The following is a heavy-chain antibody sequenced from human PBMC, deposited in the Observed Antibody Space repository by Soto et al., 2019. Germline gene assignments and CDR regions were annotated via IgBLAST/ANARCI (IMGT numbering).Heavy chain of an antibody. J-gene: IGHJ5*02. CDR2: IVPILDKT. CDR3: ARAVSIQVPAPLGS. V-gene: IGHV1-69*08. D-gene: IGHD2-2*01. Sequence: QVQLVQSGAEVKKPGSSVKVPCKVSGGTFSSYTITWVRQAPGQGLEWMGRIVPILDKTNYAPEFQGRLTIPADQSSTTAFMELSGLRFEDSAIYYCARAVSIQVPAPLGSWGQGTLVTVSS. CDR1: GGTFSSYT.